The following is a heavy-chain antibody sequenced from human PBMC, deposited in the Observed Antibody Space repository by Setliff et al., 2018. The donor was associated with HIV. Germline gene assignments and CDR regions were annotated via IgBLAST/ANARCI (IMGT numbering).Heavy chain of an antibody. CDR2: ISSSSWPI. D-gene: IGHD6-13*01. V-gene: IGHV3-21*05. J-gene: IGHJ3*02. CDR3: TRATAAWDDAFDI. Sequence: GGSLRLSCAASGYTFSTYSLNWVRQAPGRGLEWISYISSSSWPIYYADSVKGRFTISRDNAKNSLYLQMNSLRAEDTAVYYCTRATAAWDDAFDIWGQGTMVTVSS. CDR1: GYTFSTYS.